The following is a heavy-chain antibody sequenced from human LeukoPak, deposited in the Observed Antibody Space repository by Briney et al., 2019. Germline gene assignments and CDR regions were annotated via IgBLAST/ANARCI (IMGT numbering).Heavy chain of an antibody. CDR2: ISYDGSNK. Sequence: PGGSLRLSCAASGFTFSSYAMHWVRQAPGKGLEWVAVISYDGSNKYYADSVKGRFTISRDNSKNTLYLQMNSLRAEDTAVYYCARSMLGDIVAFDYWGQGTLVTVSS. J-gene: IGHJ4*02. CDR1: GFTFSSYA. D-gene: IGHD5-12*01. V-gene: IGHV3-30-3*01. CDR3: ARSMLGDIVAFDY.